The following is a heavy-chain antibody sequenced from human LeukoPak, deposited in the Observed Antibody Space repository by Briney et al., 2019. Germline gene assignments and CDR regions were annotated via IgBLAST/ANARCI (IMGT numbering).Heavy chain of an antibody. CDR1: GFTFSSYA. D-gene: IGHD1-20*01. CDR2: ISGSGGST. V-gene: IGHV3-23*01. CDR3: AKLLGPNTGNWNDRRDTNHYFDY. Sequence: GGSLRLSCAASGFTFSSYAMSWVRQAPGKGLEWVSAISGSGGSTYYADSVKGRFTISRDNSKNTLYLQMNSLRAEDTAVYYCAKLLGPNTGNWNDRRDTNHYFDYWGQGTLVTVSS. J-gene: IGHJ4*02.